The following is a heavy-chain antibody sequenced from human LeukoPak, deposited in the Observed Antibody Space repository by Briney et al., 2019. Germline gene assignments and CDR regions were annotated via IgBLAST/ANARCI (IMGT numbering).Heavy chain of an antibody. Sequence: GGSLRLSCAASGFTFSSYGMYWVRQAPGKGLEWVAVISFDGSNKYYADSVKGRFTISRDNSKNTLYLQMNSLTAEDTAVYYCARGTHYYDSSGYPTWYFFDYWGQGTLVTVSS. V-gene: IGHV3-30*03. CDR3: ARGTHYYDSSGYPTWYFFDY. CDR1: GFTFSSYG. J-gene: IGHJ4*02. CDR2: ISFDGSNK. D-gene: IGHD3-22*01.